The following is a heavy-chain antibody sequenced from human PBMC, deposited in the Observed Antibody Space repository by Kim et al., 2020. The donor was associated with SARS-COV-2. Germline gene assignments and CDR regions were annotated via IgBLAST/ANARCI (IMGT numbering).Heavy chain of an antibody. CDR2: IWYDGNNK. CDR3: ARDKTGRNWYFDL. V-gene: IGHV3-33*01. J-gene: IGHJ2*01. Sequence: GGSLRLSCAASGFTFRNYGMHWVRQAPGKGLEWVALIWYDGNNKYYVDSVKGRFTISRDNSKNTLYLQMNSLRADDTAVYYCARDKTGRNWYFDLWGRGTLVTVSS. CDR1: GFTFRNYG. D-gene: IGHD1-1*01.